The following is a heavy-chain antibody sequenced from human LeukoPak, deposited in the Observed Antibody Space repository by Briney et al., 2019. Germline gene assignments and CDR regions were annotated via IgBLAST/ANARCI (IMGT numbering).Heavy chain of an antibody. CDR3: ARGGGRHVEY. Sequence: GGSLRLSCAASGFTFSSYWMSWVRQAPGKGLEWVANIKEDESEKNYVDSMKGRFTISRDNAKNSLYLQMNSLRAEDTAVYYCARGGGRHVEYWGQGNLVTVSS. J-gene: IGHJ4*02. CDR1: GFTFSSYW. D-gene: IGHD2/OR15-2a*01. V-gene: IGHV3-7*05. CDR2: IKEDESEK.